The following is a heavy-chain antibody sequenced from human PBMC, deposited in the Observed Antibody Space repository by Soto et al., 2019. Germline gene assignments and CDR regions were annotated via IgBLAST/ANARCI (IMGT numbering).Heavy chain of an antibody. V-gene: IGHV1-3*01. CDR2: INAGNGNT. J-gene: IGHJ4*02. CDR1: GYIFTNYA. Sequence: GASVKVSWKASGYIFTNYAMHWVRQAPGQRLEWMGWINAGNGNTKYSQKFQGRVTITRDTSASTAYMELSSLRSEDTAVYYCARVSGYYPLDYWGQGTLVTVSS. D-gene: IGHD5-12*01. CDR3: ARVSGYYPLDY.